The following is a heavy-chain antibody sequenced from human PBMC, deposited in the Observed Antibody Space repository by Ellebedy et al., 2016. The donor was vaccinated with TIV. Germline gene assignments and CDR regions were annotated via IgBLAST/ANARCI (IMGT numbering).Heavy chain of an antibody. J-gene: IGHJ4*02. D-gene: IGHD5-18*01. CDR2: IYYSGST. CDR1: GGSISSSSYY. Sequence: SETLSLTXTVSGGSISSSSYYWGWIRQPPGKGLEWIGSIYYSGSTYYNPSLKSRVTISVDTSKNQFSLKLSSVTAADTAVYYCARHRFPAEAMVGYWGQGTLVTVSS. V-gene: IGHV4-39*01. CDR3: ARHRFPAEAMVGY.